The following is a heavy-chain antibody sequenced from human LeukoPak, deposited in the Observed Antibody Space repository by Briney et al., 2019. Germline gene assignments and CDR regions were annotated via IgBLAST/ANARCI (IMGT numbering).Heavy chain of an antibody. D-gene: IGHD3-22*01. CDR3: ARIGGGVGTDSSGYSWWSPFDY. Sequence: GASVKVSCKASGGTFSSYAISWVRQAPGQGLEWMGGIIPIFGTANYAQKFQGRVTITADESTSTAYMELSSLRSEDTAVYYCARIGGGVGTDSSGYSWWSPFDYWGQGTLVTVSS. V-gene: IGHV1-69*13. CDR2: IIPIFGTA. J-gene: IGHJ4*02. CDR1: GGTFSSYA.